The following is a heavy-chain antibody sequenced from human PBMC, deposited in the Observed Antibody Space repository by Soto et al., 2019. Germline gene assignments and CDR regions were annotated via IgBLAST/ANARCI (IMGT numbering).Heavy chain of an antibody. J-gene: IGHJ4*02. CDR1: GFTFSSYA. D-gene: IGHD2-2*01. V-gene: IGHV3-23*01. Sequence: GGSLRLSCAASGFTFSSYAMSWVRQAPGEGLEWVSAISGSGGSTYYADSVKGRFTISRDNSKNTLYLQMNSLRAEDTAVYYCATQLGYCSSTSCFQFDYWGQGTLVTVSS. CDR3: ATQLGYCSSTSCFQFDY. CDR2: ISGSGGST.